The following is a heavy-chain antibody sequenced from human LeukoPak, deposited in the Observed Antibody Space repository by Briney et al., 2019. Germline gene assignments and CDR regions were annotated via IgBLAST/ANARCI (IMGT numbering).Heavy chain of an antibody. V-gene: IGHV1-69*13. CDR3: ARILPTIRGLYYYYGMDV. Sequence: SVKVSCKASGGTFSSYAISWVRQAPGQGLEWMGGIIPIFGTANYAQKFQGRVTITADESTSTAYMELSSLRSEDTAVYYCARILPTIRGLYYYYGMDVWGQGTTVTVSS. CDR2: IIPIFGTA. CDR1: GGTFSSYA. D-gene: IGHD5-12*01. J-gene: IGHJ6*02.